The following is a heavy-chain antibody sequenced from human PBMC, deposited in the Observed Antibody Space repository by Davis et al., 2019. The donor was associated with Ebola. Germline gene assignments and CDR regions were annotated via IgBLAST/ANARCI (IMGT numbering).Heavy chain of an antibody. Sequence: SVKVSCKASGYTFTGYYMHWVRQAPGQGLEWMGGIIPIFGTANYAQKFQGRVTITADESTSTAYMELSSLRSEDTAVYYCARDHSNDGHFDYWGQGTLVTVSS. D-gene: IGHD5-24*01. J-gene: IGHJ4*02. CDR2: IIPIFGTA. CDR1: GYTFTGYY. CDR3: ARDHSNDGHFDY. V-gene: IGHV1-69*13.